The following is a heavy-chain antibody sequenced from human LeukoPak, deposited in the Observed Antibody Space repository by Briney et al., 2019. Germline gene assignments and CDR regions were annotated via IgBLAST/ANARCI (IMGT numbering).Heavy chain of an antibody. D-gene: IGHD2-8*02. CDR2: IYHSGST. J-gene: IGHJ4*02. CDR1: GYSISSGYY. Sequence: SETLSLTCAVSGYSISSGYYWGWIRQPPGKGLEWIGSIYHSGSTYYNPSLKSRVTISVETSKNQFSLNLSSVTAADTAVYYCARGPGGKPIDYWGQGTLVTVSS. CDR3: ARGPGGKPIDY. V-gene: IGHV4-38-2*01.